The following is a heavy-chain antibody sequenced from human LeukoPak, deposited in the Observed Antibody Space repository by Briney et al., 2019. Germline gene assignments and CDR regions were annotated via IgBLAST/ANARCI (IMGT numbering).Heavy chain of an antibody. D-gene: IGHD2-15*01. Sequence: GGSLRLSCAASGFTFSRYAMSWVRQAPGKGLEWVSYISSSGGTIYYADSVKGRFTISRDNAENSLFLQMNSLRDEDTAVYYCARSASYSYYFDYWGQGTLVTVSS. CDR2: ISSSGGTI. CDR3: ARSASYSYYFDY. V-gene: IGHV3-48*02. J-gene: IGHJ4*02. CDR1: GFTFSRYA.